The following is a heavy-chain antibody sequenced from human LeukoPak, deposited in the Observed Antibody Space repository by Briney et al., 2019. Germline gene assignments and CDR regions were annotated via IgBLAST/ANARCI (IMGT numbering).Heavy chain of an antibody. D-gene: IGHD2-15*01. CDR3: VRSLYRSRTDD. J-gene: IGHJ4*02. V-gene: IGHV3-74*01. CDR2: ISTDGTST. Sequence: GGSLRLSCAASGFTFSSYWMHWVRQAPGKGLVWLSRISTDGTSTSYADSVRGRITISRDNVKNTVYLQMGSLRAEDTALYYCVRSLYRSRTDDWGQGTLVTVSS. CDR1: GFTFSSYW.